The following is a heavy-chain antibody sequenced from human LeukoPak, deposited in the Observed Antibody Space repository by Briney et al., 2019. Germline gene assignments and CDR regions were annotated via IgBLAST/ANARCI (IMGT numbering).Heavy chain of an antibody. J-gene: IGHJ5*02. CDR3: ARDLGYSDGWFDP. D-gene: IGHD1-26*01. CDR2: IYYSGST. CDR1: GGSISSYY. V-gene: IGHV4-59*01. Sequence: PSETLSLTCTVSGGSISSYYWSWIRQPPGKGLEWIGYIYYSGSTNYNPSLKSRVTISLDTSKNQFSLKLSSVTAADTAVYYCARDLGYSDGWFDPWGQGTLVTVSP.